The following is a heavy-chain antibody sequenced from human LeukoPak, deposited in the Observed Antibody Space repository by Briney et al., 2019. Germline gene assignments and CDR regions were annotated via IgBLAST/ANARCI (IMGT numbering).Heavy chain of an antibody. CDR1: GFTFSNYG. CDR3: ARYYCSTTNCLLFDY. V-gene: IGHV3-33*01. D-gene: IGHD2-2*01. Sequence: GGSLRLSCVASGFTFSNYGMHWVRQAPGKGLEWVAVIWSDGGNKVYRDSVKGRFTISRDNSTNTLYLQMSSLRAEDTAVYYCARYYCSTTNCLLFDYWGQGTLVTVSS. CDR2: IWSDGGNK. J-gene: IGHJ4*02.